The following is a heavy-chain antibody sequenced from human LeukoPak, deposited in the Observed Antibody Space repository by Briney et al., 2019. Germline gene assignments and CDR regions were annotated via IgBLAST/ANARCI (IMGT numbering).Heavy chain of an antibody. V-gene: IGHV1-46*01. CDR2: INPSGGST. J-gene: IGHJ4*02. D-gene: IGHD1-26*01. CDR1: GYTFTSYY. Sequence: GASVKVSCKASGYTFTSYYMHWVRQAPGQGLEWMGIINPSGGSTSYAQKFQGRVTMTRDTSTSTVYMELSSLRSEDTAVYYCARVGRVGSGSYQLRIPFDYWGQGTLVTVSS. CDR3: ARVGRVGSGSYQLRIPFDY.